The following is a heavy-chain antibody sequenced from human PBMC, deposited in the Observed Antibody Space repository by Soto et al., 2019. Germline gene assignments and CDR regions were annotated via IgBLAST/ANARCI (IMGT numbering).Heavy chain of an antibody. Sequence: EDLLLESGGGLVQPGGSLRLSCAASGFAFNSYAMTWVRQTPGKGLEWVATITGTSFSTNYADSVKGRFTISRDNSNNPWYLQMNSLRADDTAVDYCAKDYGSGTLCLDVWGKGATVTVSA. J-gene: IGHJ6*04. D-gene: IGHD3-10*01. CDR2: ITGTSFST. CDR1: GFAFNSYA. V-gene: IGHV3-23*01. CDR3: AKDYGSGTLCLDV.